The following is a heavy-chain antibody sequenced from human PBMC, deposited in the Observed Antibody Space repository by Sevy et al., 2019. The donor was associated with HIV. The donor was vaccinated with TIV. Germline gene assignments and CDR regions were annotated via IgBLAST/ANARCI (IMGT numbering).Heavy chain of an antibody. V-gene: IGHV3-30-3*01. J-gene: IGHJ5*02. CDR3: ARDGGPGYCSGGSCYHNWFDP. D-gene: IGHD2-15*01. Sequence: GGSLRLSCAASGFTFSSYAMHWVRQAPGKGLEWVAVISYDGSNKYYADSVKGRFTISSDNSKNTLYLQVNSLRAEDTAVYYCARDGGPGYCSGGSCYHNWFDPWGQGTLVTVSS. CDR1: GFTFSSYA. CDR2: ISYDGSNK.